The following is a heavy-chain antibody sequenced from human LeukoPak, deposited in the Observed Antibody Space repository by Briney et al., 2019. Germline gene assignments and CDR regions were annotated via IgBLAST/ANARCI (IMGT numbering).Heavy chain of an antibody. CDR2: IYPTSGTT. J-gene: IGHJ3*02. CDR1: GYTFTGYY. V-gene: IGHV1-2*02. CDR3: ARGRGTGVEVWAFDI. D-gene: IGHD3-3*01. Sequence: GASVKVSCKASGYTFTGYYMNWARQAPGQGFEWMGWIYPTSGTTKYVEEFQGRVTLTRDTSTNTAYMELSGLTPDDTAVYYCARGRGTGVEVWAFDIWGQGTMVTVSS.